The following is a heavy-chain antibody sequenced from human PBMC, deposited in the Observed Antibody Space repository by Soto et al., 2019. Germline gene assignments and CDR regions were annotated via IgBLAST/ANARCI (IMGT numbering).Heavy chain of an antibody. CDR1: GFTFSDYY. D-gene: IGHD4-17*01. CDR3: ARDSPPTGSSHYYYYYMDV. V-gene: IGHV3-11*01. Sequence: GGSLRLSCAASGFTFSDYYMSWIRQAPWKGLEWVSYISSSGSTIYYADSVKGRFTISRDNAKNSLYLQMNSLRAEDTAVYYCARDSPPTGSSHYYYYYMDVWGKGATVTVSS. J-gene: IGHJ6*03. CDR2: ISSSGSTI.